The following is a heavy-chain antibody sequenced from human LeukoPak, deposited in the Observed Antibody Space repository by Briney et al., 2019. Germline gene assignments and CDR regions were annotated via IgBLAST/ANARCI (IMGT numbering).Heavy chain of an antibody. CDR3: ARDRGALRYFDWLPYYYYGMDV. CDR2: ISSSGSTI. J-gene: IGHJ6*02. Sequence: GGSLRLSCAASGFTFSSHWMHWVRQAPGEGLVWVSYISSSGSTIYYADSVKGRFTISRDNAKNSLYLQMNSLRAEDAAVYYCARDRGALRYFDWLPYYYYGMDVWGQGTTVTVSS. D-gene: IGHD3-9*01. V-gene: IGHV3-11*01. CDR1: GFTFSSHW.